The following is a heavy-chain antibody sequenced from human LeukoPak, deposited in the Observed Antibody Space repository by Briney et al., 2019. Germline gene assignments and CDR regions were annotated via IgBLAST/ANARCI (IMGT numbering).Heavy chain of an antibody. CDR1: GSTFSSYA. Sequence: PGGSLRLSCAASGSTFSSYAMSWVRQAPGKGLEWVSAISDGSTYYADSVKGRFTISRDNSKNTLYLQMNSLRAEDTAVYYCAPHGKATDAFDIWGQGTMVTVSS. V-gene: IGHV3-23*01. D-gene: IGHD1-26*01. CDR3: APHGKATDAFDI. CDR2: ISDGST. J-gene: IGHJ3*02.